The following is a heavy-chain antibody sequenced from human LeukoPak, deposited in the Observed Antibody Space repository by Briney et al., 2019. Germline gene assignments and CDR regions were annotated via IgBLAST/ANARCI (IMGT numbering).Heavy chain of an antibody. CDR2: IYPGDSDT. CDR1: GYSFTSYW. J-gene: IGHJ4*02. D-gene: IGHD5-18*01. V-gene: IGHV5-51*01. CDR3: ERRATLYSPENY. Sequence: PGESLKISCKGSGYSFTSYWIGWVRQMPGKGLEWMGIIYPGDSDTRYSPSFQGQVTISANKSISTAYLQWSSLKASDTAIYYCERRATLYSPENYWGQGTLVTVSS.